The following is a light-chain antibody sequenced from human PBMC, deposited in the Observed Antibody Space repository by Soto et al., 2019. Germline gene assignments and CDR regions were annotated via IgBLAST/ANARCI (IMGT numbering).Light chain of an antibody. CDR3: QQSYSRPRT. Sequence: DLQMAQFPSTLSEPVLPKLTMTRRPRQVSSTGFAWYQQKPGKAPNLLIYKASNLESGVPSRFSGSRSGTDFTLTIASLQPEDFATYFCQQSYSRPRTFGQGTKVDIK. V-gene: IGKV1-5*03. CDR1: QVSSTG. J-gene: IGKJ1*01. CDR2: KAS.